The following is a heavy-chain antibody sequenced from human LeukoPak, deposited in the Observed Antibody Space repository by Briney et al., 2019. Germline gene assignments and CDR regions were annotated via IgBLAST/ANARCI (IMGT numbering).Heavy chain of an antibody. D-gene: IGHD4-17*01. CDR1: GFAVSSNY. CDR2: IYSGGST. J-gene: IGHJ3*02. CDR3: ARPPAVYGDAYPLDAFDI. V-gene: IGHV3-53*01. Sequence: GGSLRLSCAASGFAVSSNYMSWVRQAPGKGLEWVSVIYSGGSTYYADSVKGRFTISRDNSKNTLYLQMNSLRAEDTAVYYCARPPAVYGDAYPLDAFDIWGQGTMVTVSS.